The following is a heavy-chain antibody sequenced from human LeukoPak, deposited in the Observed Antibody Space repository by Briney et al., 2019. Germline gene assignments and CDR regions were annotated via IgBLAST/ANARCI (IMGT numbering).Heavy chain of an antibody. CDR2: IIHSGST. Sequence: SETLSLTCGVYGGSFSGYYWTWIRQSPGMGLEWIGEIIHSGSTNYNPSLTSRVTISVDTSKNQFSLELSSVTAADTAVYYCARGILVTVYAAFDYWGQGTLVTVSS. V-gene: IGHV4-34*01. J-gene: IGHJ4*02. CDR3: ARGILVTVYAAFDY. CDR1: GGSFSGYY. D-gene: IGHD2-8*01.